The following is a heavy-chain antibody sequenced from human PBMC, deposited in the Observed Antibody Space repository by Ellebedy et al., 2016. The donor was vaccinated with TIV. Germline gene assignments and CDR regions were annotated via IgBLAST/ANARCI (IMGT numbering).Heavy chain of an antibody. CDR3: TKNGHYNLDV. CDR2: VHHIGLT. D-gene: IGHD3-9*01. V-gene: IGHV4-4*02. Sequence: SETLSLXXAVSGGSVSNNIWWSWVRQPPGKGLEWIGEVHHIGLTNYNPSLGGRVTMSVDTSRNEVFLNLNSVTAADTGVYYCTKNGHYNLDVWGQGTTVTVSS. CDR1: GGSVSNNIW. J-gene: IGHJ6*02.